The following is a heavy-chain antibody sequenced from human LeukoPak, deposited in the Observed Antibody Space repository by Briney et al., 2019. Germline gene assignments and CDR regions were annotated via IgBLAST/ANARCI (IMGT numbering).Heavy chain of an antibody. Sequence: ASVKVSCKASGYTFTSYGISWVRQAPGQGLEWMGWISTYNGNTNYAQMLQGRITMTTDTSTSTAYMELRSLRSDDTAVYYCARGKPVYFYGPGSYLVSPFDSWGQGTLVTVSP. D-gene: IGHD3-10*01. J-gene: IGHJ4*02. CDR1: GYTFTSYG. V-gene: IGHV1-18*01. CDR3: ARGKPVYFYGPGSYLVSPFDS. CDR2: ISTYNGNT.